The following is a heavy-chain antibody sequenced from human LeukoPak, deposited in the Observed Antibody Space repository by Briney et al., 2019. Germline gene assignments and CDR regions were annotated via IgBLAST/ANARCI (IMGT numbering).Heavy chain of an antibody. CDR3: ARDGYSGSDAL. Sequence: SETLSLTCTLSGGSISTYYWSWIRQPPGKGLEWIGYIYHSGSTKYNPSLKSRVTISVDTSQNQFSLKLSSVTAADTAVYYCARDGYSGSDALWGQGTLVTVSS. D-gene: IGHD5-12*01. V-gene: IGHV4-59*01. CDR2: IYHSGST. CDR1: GGSISTYY. J-gene: IGHJ4*02.